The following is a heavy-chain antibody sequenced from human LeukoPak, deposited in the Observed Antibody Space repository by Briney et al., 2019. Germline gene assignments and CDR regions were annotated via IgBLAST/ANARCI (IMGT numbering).Heavy chain of an antibody. V-gene: IGHV3-30-3*01. CDR2: ISYDGNNK. D-gene: IGHD3-22*01. CDR1: GFTFSSYA. CDR3: AKDQSRDDSSGYFFN. Sequence: GGSLRLSCAASGFTFSSYALHWVRQAPSKGLEWVTCISYDGNNKYYTDSVKGRFTITRDNPKNTLYLQMNSLRVEDTAVYYCAKDQSRDDSSGYFFNWGQGTLVTVSS. J-gene: IGHJ4*02.